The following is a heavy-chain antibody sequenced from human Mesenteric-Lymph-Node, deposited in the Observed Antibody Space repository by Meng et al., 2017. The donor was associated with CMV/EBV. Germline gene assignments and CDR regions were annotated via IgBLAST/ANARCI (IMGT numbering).Heavy chain of an antibody. J-gene: IGHJ4*02. CDR3: ARGYYGSGSYEDY. Sequence: WAASAVTFSTYWMNRGRQAPGKGLVWVSRINSDGRTITYADSVKGRFPISRDNAKNSLYLQMNSLRAEDTAVYYCARGYYGSGSYEDYWGQGTLVTVSS. D-gene: IGHD3-10*01. V-gene: IGHV3-74*01. CDR1: AVTFSTYW. CDR2: INSDGRTI.